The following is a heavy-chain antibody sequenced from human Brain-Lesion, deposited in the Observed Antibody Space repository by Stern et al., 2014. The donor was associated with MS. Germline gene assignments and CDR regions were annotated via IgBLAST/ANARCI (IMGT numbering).Heavy chain of an antibody. CDR3: ASGYRIFDY. D-gene: IGHD5-18*01. Sequence: VHLVESGPGLVKPSQTMSLTCTVPGGSISSGRDYWSWIRQPVGKGLEWIGRIHPSGSAFYPPPLKSRVTISTDTSMNHFSLELNSATAADTAIYYCASGYRIFDYWGQGILVTVSS. CDR2: IHPSGSA. V-gene: IGHV4-61*02. J-gene: IGHJ4*02. CDR1: GGSISSGRDY.